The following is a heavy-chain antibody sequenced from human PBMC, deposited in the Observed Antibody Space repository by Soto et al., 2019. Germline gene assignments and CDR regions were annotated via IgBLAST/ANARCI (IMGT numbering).Heavy chain of an antibody. CDR3: TRDARYNAVSYSAT. CDR2: ISYDGNNK. Sequence: GSLRLSCAASGFTFSSYGMHWVRQAPGKGLEWVAVISYDGNNKYYADSVKGRFTISRDNSKNTLYLQMNSLRAEDTAVYYCTRDARYNAVSYSATWGQGTLVTVSS. J-gene: IGHJ5*02. D-gene: IGHD1-20*01. CDR1: GFTFSSYG. V-gene: IGHV3-30*03.